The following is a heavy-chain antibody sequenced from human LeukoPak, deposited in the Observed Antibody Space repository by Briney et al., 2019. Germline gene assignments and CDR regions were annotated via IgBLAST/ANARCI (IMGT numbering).Heavy chain of an antibody. J-gene: IGHJ2*01. D-gene: IGHD1-26*01. Sequence: GGSLTLSCAASGFTFSSYERNWVRQAPGKGLEWVSYITSGSTIYYADSVKGRFTISRDNPKNSLYLQMDSLRAEDTAVYYCARAYDGELPFDLWGRATMLAVSS. CDR2: ITSGSTI. CDR3: ARAYDGELPFDL. CDR1: GFTFSSYE. V-gene: IGHV3-48*03.